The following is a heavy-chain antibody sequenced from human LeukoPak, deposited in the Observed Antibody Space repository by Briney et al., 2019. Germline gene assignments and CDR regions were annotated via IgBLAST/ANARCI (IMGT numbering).Heavy chain of an antibody. Sequence: GGSLRLSCAASGFTFSSYSMNWVRQAPGKGLEWVSSISSSSSYIYYADSVKGRFTISRDNAKNSLYLQMNSLRAEDTAVYYCARVPTDYYDSSGYYYAHDYWGQGTLVTVS. D-gene: IGHD3-22*01. J-gene: IGHJ4*02. CDR3: ARVPTDYYDSSGYYYAHDY. CDR2: ISSSSSYI. CDR1: GFTFSSYS. V-gene: IGHV3-21*01.